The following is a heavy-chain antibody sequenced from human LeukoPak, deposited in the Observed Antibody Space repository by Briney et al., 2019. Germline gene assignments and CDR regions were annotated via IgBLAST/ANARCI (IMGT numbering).Heavy chain of an antibody. Sequence: GGSLRLSCAASGFTFNNYGMHWVRQAPGKGLEWLAFIRYDGSNTYYADSVKGRFTISRDNSKNTLYLQMNSLRAEDTAVYYCAKSPSITMIAPVDYWGQGTLVTVSS. D-gene: IGHD3-22*01. CDR1: GFTFNNYG. V-gene: IGHV3-30*02. J-gene: IGHJ4*02. CDR2: IRYDGSNT. CDR3: AKSPSITMIAPVDY.